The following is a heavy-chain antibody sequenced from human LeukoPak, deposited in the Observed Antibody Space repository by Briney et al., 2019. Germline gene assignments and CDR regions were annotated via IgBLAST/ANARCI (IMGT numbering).Heavy chain of an antibody. D-gene: IGHD3-9*01. Sequence: GGSLRLSCAASGNYWMHWVRQVPGKGLVWVSHINSDGSWTSYADSVKGRFTISKDNAKNTVYLQMNSLRAEDTALFYCAKGDNNILTGYYNSFDSWGRGTLVTVSS. J-gene: IGHJ4*02. CDR1: GNYW. CDR3: AKGDNNILTGYYNSFDS. CDR2: INSDGSWT. V-gene: IGHV3-74*01.